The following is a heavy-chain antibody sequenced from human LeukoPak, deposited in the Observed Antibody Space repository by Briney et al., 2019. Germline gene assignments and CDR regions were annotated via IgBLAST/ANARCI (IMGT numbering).Heavy chain of an antibody. CDR1: GFTFSSYA. CDR3: ANLRGIAVVEYAFDI. Sequence: GGSLRLSCAASGFTFSSYAMSWVRQAPGKGLEWVSAIRGSGGSTYYADSVKGRFTISRDNSKNTLYLQMNSLRAEDTAAYYCANLRGIAVVEYAFDIWGQGTMVTVSS. V-gene: IGHV3-23*01. D-gene: IGHD6-19*01. J-gene: IGHJ3*02. CDR2: IRGSGGST.